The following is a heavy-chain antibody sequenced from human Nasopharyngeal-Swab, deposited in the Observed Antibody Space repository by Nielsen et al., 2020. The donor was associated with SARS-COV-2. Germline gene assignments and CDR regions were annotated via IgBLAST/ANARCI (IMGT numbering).Heavy chain of an antibody. CDR2: INGGNGNT. V-gene: IGHV1/OR15-3*02. J-gene: IGHJ2*01. CDR1: GYTFTGYY. CDR3: ARVAKQWLTLRYWYFDL. Sequence: ASVKVSCKASGYTFTGYYMNWVRQAPGQRLEWMGWINGGNGNTKYSQKFQGRVTFTRDTSASTAYMELSSLRSEDTAVYYCARVAKQWLTLRYWYFDLWGRGTLVTVSS. D-gene: IGHD6-19*01.